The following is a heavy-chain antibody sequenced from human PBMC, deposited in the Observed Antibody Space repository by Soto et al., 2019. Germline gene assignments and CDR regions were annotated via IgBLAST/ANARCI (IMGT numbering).Heavy chain of an antibody. V-gene: IGHV3-33*01. CDR3: ARVDRGSSLFYYYYGVDV. CDR2: IWYDGSSK. CDR1: GGTFSSYA. Sequence: QVQLVQSGAEVKKPGSSVKVSCKASGGTFSSYAISWVRQAPGQGLEWVAVIWYDGSSKYYADSVKGRFTISRDNSKNTLYLQMDSLRAEDTAVYYCARVDRGSSLFYYYYGVDVWGQGTTVTVSS. D-gene: IGHD6-6*01. J-gene: IGHJ6*02.